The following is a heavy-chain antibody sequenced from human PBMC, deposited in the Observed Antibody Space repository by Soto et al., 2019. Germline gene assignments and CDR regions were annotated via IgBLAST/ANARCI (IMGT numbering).Heavy chain of an antibody. V-gene: IGHV1-69*01. Sequence: HVQLVQSGAEVKKPGSSVTISCKASGGTFNTYTFSWVRQAPGPGLEWMGSILPIIGSVNYAQNFQGRLSSAADQSATSADMDRSSLTSHDTAVYFCGRIPSYSFPASEPVDHWGQGSMVTVSS. CDR3: GRIPSYSFPASEPVDH. CDR2: ILPIIGSV. D-gene: IGHD5-18*01. CDR1: GGTFNTYT. J-gene: IGHJ1*01.